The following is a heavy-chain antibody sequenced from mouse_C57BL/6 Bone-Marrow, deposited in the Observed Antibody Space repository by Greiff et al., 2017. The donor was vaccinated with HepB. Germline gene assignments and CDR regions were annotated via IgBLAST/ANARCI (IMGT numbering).Heavy chain of an antibody. V-gene: IGHV5-9*01. CDR2: ISGGGGNT. CDR3: ARHQRLYYFDY. CDR1: GFTFSSYT. J-gene: IGHJ2*01. Sequence: EVKVVESGGGLVKPGGSLKLSCAASGFTFSSYTMSWVRQTPEKRLEWVATISGGGGNTYYPDSVKGRVTISRDNAKNTLYLQMSSLRSEDTALYYCARHQRLYYFDYWGQGTTLTVSS.